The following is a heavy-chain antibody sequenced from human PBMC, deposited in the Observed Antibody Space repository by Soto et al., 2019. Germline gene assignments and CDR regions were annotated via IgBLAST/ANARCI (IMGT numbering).Heavy chain of an antibody. J-gene: IGHJ6*02. V-gene: IGHV2-5*01. CDR3: AHYYDSSGPQRHYYYGMDV. D-gene: IGHD3-22*01. CDR1: GFSLSTSGVG. CDR2: IYWNDDK. Sequence: GSGPTLVNPTQTLTLTCTFSGFSLSTSGVGVGWIRQPPGKALEWLALIYWNDDKRYSPSLKSRLTITKDTSKNQVVLTMTNMDPVDTPTYYCAHYYDSSGPQRHYYYGMDVWGQGTTVTVSS.